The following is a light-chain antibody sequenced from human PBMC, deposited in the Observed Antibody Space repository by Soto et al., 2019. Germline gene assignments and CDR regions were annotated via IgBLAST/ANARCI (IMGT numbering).Light chain of an antibody. CDR3: QQYAGLPLA. CDR1: QSVSSTY. V-gene: IGKV3-20*01. J-gene: IGKJ4*01. Sequence: EIVFTQSPGTLSLSPGERATLSCRASQSVSSTYLAWYQRRPGQAPRLLIYGASSRATGIPDRFSGSGSGTDVTLTISRLEPEDFAVYYCQQYAGLPLAFGGGTKVEIK. CDR2: GAS.